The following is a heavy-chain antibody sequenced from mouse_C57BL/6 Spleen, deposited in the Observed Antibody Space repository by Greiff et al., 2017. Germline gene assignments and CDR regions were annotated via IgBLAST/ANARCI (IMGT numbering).Heavy chain of an antibody. CDR1: GFSLTSYG. CDR2: IWSGGST. V-gene: IGHV2-4*01. Sequence: VKVVESGPGLVQPSQSLSITCTVSGFSLTSYGVHWVRQPPGKGLEWLGVIWSGGSTDYNAAFISRLSISKDNSKSQVFFKMNSLQADDTAIYYCATSYYYGSSYHAMDYWGQGTSVTVSS. J-gene: IGHJ4*01. D-gene: IGHD1-1*01. CDR3: ATSYYYGSSYHAMDY.